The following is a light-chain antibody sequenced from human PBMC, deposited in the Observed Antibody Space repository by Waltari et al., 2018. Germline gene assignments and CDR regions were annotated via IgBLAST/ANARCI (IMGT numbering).Light chain of an antibody. CDR3: HSRDASGVAGS. J-gene: IGLJ3*02. V-gene: IGLV3-19*01. CDR1: SLRSYY. CDR2: DKN. Sequence: SSELTQDPAVSVAMGQTVRITCQGDSLRSYYASWYQQRPGQAPILVIYDKNNRPSGLPDRFSGSSSHKTGSLIITGAQADDEDSYCGHSRDASGVAGSFGGGTKLTVL.